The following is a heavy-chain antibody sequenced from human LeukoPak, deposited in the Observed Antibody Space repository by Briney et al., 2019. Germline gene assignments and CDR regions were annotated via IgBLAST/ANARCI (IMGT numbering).Heavy chain of an antibody. CDR2: IRYDGSNK. V-gene: IGHV3-30*02. CDR3: AKYYRESSGASPLDY. Sequence: GGSLRLSCVASGLSFSNVGMHWVRQAPGKGLQWVAFIRYDGSNKYYADSVKGRFSISRDNSQSTVYLQMNSLRVEDTAVYYCAKYYRESSGASPLDYWGQGTRVTVSS. J-gene: IGHJ4*02. D-gene: IGHD3-22*01. CDR1: GLSFSNVG.